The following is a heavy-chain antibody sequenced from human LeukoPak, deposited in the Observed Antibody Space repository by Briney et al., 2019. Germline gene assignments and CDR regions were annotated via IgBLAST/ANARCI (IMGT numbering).Heavy chain of an antibody. V-gene: IGHV4-59*01. D-gene: IGHD3-22*01. J-gene: IGHJ4*02. Sequence: SETLSLTCTVSVGSITSYHWSWIRQPPWKGLEWIGYIYYSGSTNYNPSLKSRVTISVDTSKNQFSLKLSSVTAADTAVYYCASGKPTFQYYYDSSGYLTSWGQGTLVTVSS. CDR1: VGSITSYH. CDR3: ASGKPTFQYYYDSSGYLTS. CDR2: IYYSGST.